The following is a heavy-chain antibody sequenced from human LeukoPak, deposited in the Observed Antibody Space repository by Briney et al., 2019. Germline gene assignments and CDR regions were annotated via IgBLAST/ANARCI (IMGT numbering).Heavy chain of an antibody. CDR1: GGSISSYY. D-gene: IGHD3-22*01. J-gene: IGHJ3*01. V-gene: IGHV4-4*07. CDR2: IYTSEST. CDR3: ARASDSISAFDV. Sequence: SEILSLTCTVSGGSISSYYWSWIRQPAGKGLEWIGRIYTSESTNYSPSLKSRVTMSVDTSKNQFSLRLRSVTAADTAVYYCARASDSISAFDVWGQGTMVTVSS.